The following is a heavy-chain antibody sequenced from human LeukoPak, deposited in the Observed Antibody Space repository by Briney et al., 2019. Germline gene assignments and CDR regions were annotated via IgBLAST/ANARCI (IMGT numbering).Heavy chain of an antibody. CDR3: ARGVYGDYPINTFDY. Sequence: GASVKVSCKASGYTFTSYYMHWMRQAPGQGLEWMGIINPSGGSTSYAQKFQGRVTMTRYTSTSTVYMELSSLRSEDTAVYYCARGVYGDYPINTFDYWGQGTLVTVSS. CDR2: INPSGGST. CDR1: GYTFTSYY. V-gene: IGHV1-46*01. D-gene: IGHD4-17*01. J-gene: IGHJ4*02.